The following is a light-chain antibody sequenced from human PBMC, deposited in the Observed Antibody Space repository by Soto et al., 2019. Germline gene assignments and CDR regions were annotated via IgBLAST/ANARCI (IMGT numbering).Light chain of an antibody. CDR3: QLYDNLPRNT. J-gene: IGKJ2*01. Sequence: DIQMTQSPSSLSAFIGDRVTITCQASQDISKYLNWYQQKPGKAPKLLIYDASNLETGVPSRFSGSGSGTHFTVTISSLQPEDRAIYYCQLYDNLPRNTFGQGTKVAIK. V-gene: IGKV1-33*01. CDR2: DAS. CDR1: QDISKY.